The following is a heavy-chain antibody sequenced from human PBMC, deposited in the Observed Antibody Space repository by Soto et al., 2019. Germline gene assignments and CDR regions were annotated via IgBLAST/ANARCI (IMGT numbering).Heavy chain of an antibody. Sequence: PSETLSLTCTVSGGSISSYYWIWIRQPPGKGLEWIGYIYYSGSTNYNPSLKSRVTISVDTSKNQFSLKLSSVTAADTAVYYCAALRFLDFDYWGQGTLVTVSS. J-gene: IGHJ4*02. D-gene: IGHD3-3*01. CDR1: GGSISSYY. V-gene: IGHV4-59*12. CDR2: IYYSGST. CDR3: AALRFLDFDY.